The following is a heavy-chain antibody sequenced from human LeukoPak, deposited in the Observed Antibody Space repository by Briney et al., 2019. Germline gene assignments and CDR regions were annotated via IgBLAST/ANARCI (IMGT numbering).Heavy chain of an antibody. J-gene: IGHJ3*02. CDR1: SGSISSGVYY. V-gene: IGHV4-31*03. Sequence: SQTLSLTCPVSSGSISSGVYYWSWIRQHPGKGLEWIGYIYYSGSTYYNPSLKSRVAISVDTSKNQFSLKLSSVTAADTAVYYCARRCRDASCHSNDGFDIWGQGTMVTVSS. CDR2: IYYSGST. CDR3: ARRCRDASCHSNDGFDI. D-gene: IGHD2-21*01.